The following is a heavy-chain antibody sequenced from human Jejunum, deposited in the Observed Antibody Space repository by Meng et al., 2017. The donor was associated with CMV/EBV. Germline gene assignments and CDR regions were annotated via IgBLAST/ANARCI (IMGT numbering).Heavy chain of an antibody. CDR3: ARGPGASTREGIDY. V-gene: IGHV4-4*07. D-gene: IGHD1-26*01. CDR1: GGSVNKYY. Sequence: QVQPQGAEPELAKPSEPLPLTCTVSGGSVNKYYWSWTRQAAGKGLEWIGRFYSSDTYNYHPSLDSRVTMSLDTSKNQFSLNLRSVTAADTATYYCARGPGASTREGIDYWGLGTLVTVSS. J-gene: IGHJ4*02. CDR2: FYSSDTY.